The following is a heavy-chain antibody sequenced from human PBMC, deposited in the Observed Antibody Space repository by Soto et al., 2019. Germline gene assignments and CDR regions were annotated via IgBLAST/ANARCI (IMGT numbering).Heavy chain of an antibody. J-gene: IGHJ2*01. CDR1: GGSISSSSYY. CDR2: IYYSGST. CDR3: ARQSSIVVVNHWYFDL. D-gene: IGHD3-22*01. V-gene: IGHV4-39*01. Sequence: QLQLQASGPGLVKPSETLSLTCTVSGGSISSSSYYWGWIRQPPGKGLEWIGSIYYSGSTYYNPALKSRVTISVDTSKNQCSLKLSSVTAADTAVYYCARQSSIVVVNHWYFDLWGRGTLFTVSS.